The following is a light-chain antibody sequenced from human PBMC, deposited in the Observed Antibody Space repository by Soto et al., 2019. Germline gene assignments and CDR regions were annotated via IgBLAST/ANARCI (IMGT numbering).Light chain of an antibody. CDR2: NNN. CDR1: SSNIGSSS. J-gene: IGLJ1*01. CDR3: AAWDVSLNGLYV. Sequence: QSVLTQPPSASGTPGQRVTISCSGSSSNIGSSSVNWYQQLPGTAPKLLIYNNNQWPSGVPDLFSGSKSGTSASLAISGLQSEDEADYYCAAWDVSLNGLYVFGTGTKLTVL. V-gene: IGLV1-44*01.